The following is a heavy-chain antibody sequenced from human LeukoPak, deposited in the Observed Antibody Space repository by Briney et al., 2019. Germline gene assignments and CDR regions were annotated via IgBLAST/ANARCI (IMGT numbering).Heavy chain of an antibody. CDR1: GFTFSSYA. V-gene: IGHV3-23*01. CDR3: ATDLDRYCSGGSCYGSDY. Sequence: GGSLRLSCAASGFTFSSYAMSWVRQAPGKGLEWVSAISGSGGSTYYADSVKGRFTISRDNSKNTLYLQMNSLRAEDTAVYYCATDLDRYCSGGSCYGSDYWGQGTLVTVSS. J-gene: IGHJ4*02. D-gene: IGHD2-15*01. CDR2: ISGSGGST.